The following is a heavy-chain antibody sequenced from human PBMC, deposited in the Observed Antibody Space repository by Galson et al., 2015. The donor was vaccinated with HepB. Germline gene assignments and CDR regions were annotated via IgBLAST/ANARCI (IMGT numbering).Heavy chain of an antibody. CDR1: GFTFSSYG. J-gene: IGHJ4*02. D-gene: IGHD6-19*01. CDR2: ISYDGSNK. Sequence: SLRLSCAASGFTFSSYGMHWVRQAPGKGLEWVAVISYDGSNKYYADSVKVRFTISRDNSKNTLYLQMNSLRAEDTAVYYCAKSPGIAVAGLFDYWGQGTLVTVSS. CDR3: AKSPGIAVAGLFDY. V-gene: IGHV3-30*18.